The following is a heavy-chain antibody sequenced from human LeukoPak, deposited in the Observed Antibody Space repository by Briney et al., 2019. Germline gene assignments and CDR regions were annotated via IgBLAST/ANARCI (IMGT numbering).Heavy chain of an antibody. V-gene: IGHV3-74*01. J-gene: IGHJ5*02. CDR2: INSDGSTT. Sequence: GGSLRLSCAASGFTFSTYWMHWVRQAPGKGLMWVSRINSDGSTTIYADSVKGRFTISRDNAKNTLYLQMNSLRGEDTAVYYCARDYYGSGENWFDPWGQGTLVTVSS. CDR1: GFTFSTYW. D-gene: IGHD3-10*01. CDR3: ARDYYGSGENWFDP.